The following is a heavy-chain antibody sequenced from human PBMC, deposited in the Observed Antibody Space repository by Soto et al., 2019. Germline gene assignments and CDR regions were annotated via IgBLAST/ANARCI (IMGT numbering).Heavy chain of an antibody. CDR1: AFSFSDFA. J-gene: IGHJ4*02. CDR2: ISYDGTNR. Sequence: QVQLVESGGGVVQPGRSLRLSCTASAFSFSDFAMHWVRQAPGKGLEWVAVISYDGTNRRYADYVRGPFTISRDNSKNLIYLQTTTLRVEETAVYFFARDTAVTGGGYLDHWGQATVVTVSS. CDR3: ARDTAVTGGGYLDH. D-gene: IGHD5-18*01. V-gene: IGHV3-30-3*01.